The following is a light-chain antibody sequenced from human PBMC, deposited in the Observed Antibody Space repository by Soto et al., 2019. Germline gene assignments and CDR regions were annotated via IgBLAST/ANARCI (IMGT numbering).Light chain of an antibody. CDR3: AAWDDSLNGPV. CDR1: NSDVGGYNF. Sequence: QSVLTQPPSASGSPGQSVTISCTGTNSDVGGYNFVSWYQQYPGKVPKLMIYEVYKRPSGVPDRFSGSKSANTASLTVSGLQSEDEADYYCAAWDDSLNGPVFGGGTQLTVL. V-gene: IGLV2-8*01. J-gene: IGLJ2*01. CDR2: EVY.